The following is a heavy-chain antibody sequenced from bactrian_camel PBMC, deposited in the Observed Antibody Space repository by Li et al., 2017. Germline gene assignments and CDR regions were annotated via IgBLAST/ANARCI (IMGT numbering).Heavy chain of an antibody. D-gene: IGHD5*01. Sequence: HVQLVESGGGSAQAGGTLKLACVTKEYYFNADCMGWFRQAPGKSREGVARVMSDGTITYKDSVKGRFTISRDNAKNTVYLQMNSPKSEDTALYYCGTDFRSARSWYFAYWGQGTQVTVS. J-gene: IGHJ6*01. V-gene: IGHV3S53*01. CDR2: VMSDGTI. CDR1: EYYFNADC. CDR3: GTDFRSARSWYFAY.